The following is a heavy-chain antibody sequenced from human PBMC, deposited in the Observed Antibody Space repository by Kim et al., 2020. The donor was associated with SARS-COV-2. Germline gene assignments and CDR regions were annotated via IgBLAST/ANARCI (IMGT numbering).Heavy chain of an antibody. CDR1: GFTFSGSA. D-gene: IGHD6-13*01. CDR3: TARPGIAAAGTPLAEYFQH. V-gene: IGHV3-73*01. Sequence: GGSLRLSCAASGFTFSGSAMHWVRQASGKGLEWVGRIRSKANSYATAYAASVKGRFTISRDDSKNTAYLQMNSLKTEDTAVYYCTARPGIAAAGTPLAEYFQHWGQGTLVTVSS. J-gene: IGHJ1*01. CDR2: IRSKANSYAT.